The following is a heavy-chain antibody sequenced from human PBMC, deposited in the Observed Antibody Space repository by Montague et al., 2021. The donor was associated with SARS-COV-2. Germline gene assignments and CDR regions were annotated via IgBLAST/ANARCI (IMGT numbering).Heavy chain of an antibody. J-gene: IGHJ3*02. V-gene: IGHV4-39*02. CDR3: ARATVSYYDFWKLDRDAFDI. D-gene: IGHD3-3*01. CDR1: GGSMRSSIDY. Sequence: SETLSLTCTVSGGSMRSSIDYWGWIRQPPGKGLESIGNIYYTSGSTFYNPSLKSRVTISIDTSKNRLSLNLTSVTAADTAVYYCARATVSYYDFWKLDRDAFDIWGQGTMVTVSS. CDR2: IYYTSGST.